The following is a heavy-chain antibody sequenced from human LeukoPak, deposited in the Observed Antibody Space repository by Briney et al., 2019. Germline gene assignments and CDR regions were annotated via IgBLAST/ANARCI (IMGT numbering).Heavy chain of an antibody. CDR1: GASVSDGNYY. CDR3: ARQMYYYDSSGYYDY. CDR2: MFYSEST. J-gene: IGHJ4*02. V-gene: IGHV4-61*01. D-gene: IGHD3-22*01. Sequence: SETLSLTCSVSGASVSDGNYYWSWIRQPPGKGLEWIGYMFYSESTKYNPSLKSRVTISVDKSKNQFSLRLSSVTAADTAVYFCARQMYYYDSSGYYDYWGQGALVTVSS.